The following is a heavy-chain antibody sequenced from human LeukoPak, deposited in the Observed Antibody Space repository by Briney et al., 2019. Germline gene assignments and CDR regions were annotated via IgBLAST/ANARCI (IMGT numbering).Heavy chain of an antibody. CDR2: INHSGST. D-gene: IGHD3-10*01. CDR3: ARGRLGSRITMVRGFDP. CDR1: GGSFSGYY. Sequence: PETLSLTCAVYGGSFSGYYWSWIRQPPGKGLEWIGEINHSGSTNYNPSLKSRVTISVDTSKNQFSLKLSSVTAADTAVYYCARGRLGSRITMVRGFDPWGQGTLVTVSS. J-gene: IGHJ5*02. V-gene: IGHV4-34*01.